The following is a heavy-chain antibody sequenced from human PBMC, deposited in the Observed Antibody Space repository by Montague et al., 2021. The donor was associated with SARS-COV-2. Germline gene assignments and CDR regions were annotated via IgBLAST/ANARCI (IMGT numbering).Heavy chain of an antibody. CDR2: ISYDGSNK. D-gene: IGHD2-21*02. Sequence: SLRLSCAASGFTFSSYAMHWVRQALGKGLEWVAVISYDGSNKYYADSVKDRFTISRDNSKNTLYLQMNSLRAEDTAVYYCARELTYYGMDVWGQGTTVTVSS. V-gene: IGHV3-30-3*01. CDR1: GFTFSSYA. CDR3: ARELTYYGMDV. J-gene: IGHJ6*02.